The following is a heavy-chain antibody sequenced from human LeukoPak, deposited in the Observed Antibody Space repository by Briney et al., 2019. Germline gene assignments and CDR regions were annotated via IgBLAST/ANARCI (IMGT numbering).Heavy chain of an antibody. CDR1: RFTFSSYG. V-gene: IGHV3-30*03. J-gene: IGHJ4*02. Sequence: PGGSLRLSCAASRFTFSSYGMHWVRQAPGKGLEWVAVISYDGSNKYYADSVKGRFTISRDNSKNTLYLQMSSLRAEDTAVYYCAGFVVVPAAFDYWGQGTLVTVSS. D-gene: IGHD2-2*01. CDR3: AGFVVVPAAFDY. CDR2: ISYDGSNK.